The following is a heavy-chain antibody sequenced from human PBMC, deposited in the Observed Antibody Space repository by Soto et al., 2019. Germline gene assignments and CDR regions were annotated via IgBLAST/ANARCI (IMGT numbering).Heavy chain of an antibody. V-gene: IGHV4-59*01. J-gene: IGHJ6*02. CDR3: AGRSGSYYNYGMDV. CDR2: IYYSGST. D-gene: IGHD3-10*01. Sequence: SETPSLTCTVSGGSISSYYWSWIRQPPGKGLEWIGYIYYSGSTNYNPSLKSRVTISVDTSKNQFSLKLSSVTAADTAVYYCAGRSGSYYNYGMDVWGQGTTVTVSS. CDR1: GGSISSYY.